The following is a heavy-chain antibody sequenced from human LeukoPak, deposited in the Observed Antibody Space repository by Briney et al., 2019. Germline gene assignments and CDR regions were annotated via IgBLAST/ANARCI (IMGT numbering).Heavy chain of an antibody. D-gene: IGHD5-18*01. V-gene: IGHV1-3*03. CDR1: GYTFTSYA. J-gene: IGHJ4*02. Sequence: ASVKVSRKASGYTFTSYAMHWVRQAPGQRLEWMGWINAGNGNTKYSQEFQGRVTITRDTSASTAYMELSSLRSEDMAVYYCARARWIQLWLYDYWGQGTLVTVSS. CDR3: ARARWIQLWLYDY. CDR2: INAGNGNT.